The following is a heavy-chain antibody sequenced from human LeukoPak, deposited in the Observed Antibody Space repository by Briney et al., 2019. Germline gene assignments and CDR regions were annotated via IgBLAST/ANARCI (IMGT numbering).Heavy chain of an antibody. CDR3: ARGLQTPGFYNYGSGSYLSYFDY. D-gene: IGHD3-10*01. CDR2: INHSGST. CDR1: GGSFSGYY. V-gene: IGHV4-34*01. J-gene: IGHJ4*02. Sequence: SETLSLTCAVYGGSFSGYYWSWIRQPPGKGLEWIGEINHSGSTNYNPSLKSRVTISVDTSKNQFSLKLSSVTAADTAVYYCARGLQTPGFYNYGSGSYLSYFDYWGQGTLVTVSS.